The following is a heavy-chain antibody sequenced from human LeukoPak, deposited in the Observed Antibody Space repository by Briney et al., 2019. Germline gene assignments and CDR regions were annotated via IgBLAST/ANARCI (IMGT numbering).Heavy chain of an antibody. Sequence: PSETLSLTCTVSGGSISSYYWNWIRQPPGKGLEWIGYIHHSGRSNYNPSLKSRITMSVDTSKNQFSLRLSSVTAADTAVYSCAGSSGWYVWIDPWGQGTLVTVSS. CDR3: AGSSGWYVWIDP. D-gene: IGHD6-19*01. CDR1: GGSISSYY. CDR2: IHHSGRS. V-gene: IGHV4-59*08. J-gene: IGHJ5*02.